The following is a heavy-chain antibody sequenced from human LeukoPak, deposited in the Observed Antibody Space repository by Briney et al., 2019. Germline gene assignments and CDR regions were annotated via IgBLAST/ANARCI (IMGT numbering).Heavy chain of an antibody. V-gene: IGHV4-59*01. CDR2: IYYSGST. Sequence: SETLSLTCTVSGGSISSYYWSWIRQPPGKGLEWIGYIYYSGSTNYNPSLKSRVTISVDTSKNQFSLKLSSVTAADTAVYYCARGTPLLWFVELLYHFYMDVWGKGTTVTVSS. CDR1: GGSISSYY. J-gene: IGHJ6*03. CDR3: ARGTPLLWFVELLYHFYMDV. D-gene: IGHD3-10*01.